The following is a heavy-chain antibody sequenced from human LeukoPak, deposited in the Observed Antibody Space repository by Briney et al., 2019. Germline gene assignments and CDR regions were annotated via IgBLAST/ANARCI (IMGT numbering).Heavy chain of an antibody. D-gene: IGHD1-26*01. Sequence: ASVKVSCKASGGTFSSYAISWVRQAPGQGLEWMGGIIPIFGTANYAQKFQGRVTITTDESTSTAYMELSSLRSEDTAVYYCARARLLEWEERAFDIWGQGTMVTVSS. CDR3: ARARLLEWEERAFDI. CDR1: GGTFSSYA. CDR2: IIPIFGTA. V-gene: IGHV1-69*05. J-gene: IGHJ3*02.